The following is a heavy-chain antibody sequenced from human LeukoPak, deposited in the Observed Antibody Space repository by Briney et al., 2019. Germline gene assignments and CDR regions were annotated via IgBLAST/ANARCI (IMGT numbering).Heavy chain of an antibody. V-gene: IGHV4-34*01. D-gene: IGHD3-10*01. CDR1: GGSFSGYY. CDR2: INHSGST. CDR3: ARAADYYGSGSYWTFDY. Sequence: SETLSLTCAVYGGSFSGYYWSWIRQPPGKGLEWIGEINHSGSTNYNPSLKSRVTISVDTSKNQFSLKLSSVTAADTAVYYSARAADYYGSGSYWTFDYWGQGTLVTVSS. J-gene: IGHJ4*02.